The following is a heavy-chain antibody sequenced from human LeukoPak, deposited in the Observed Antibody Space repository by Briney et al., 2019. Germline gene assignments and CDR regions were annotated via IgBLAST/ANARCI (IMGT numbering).Heavy chain of an antibody. CDR1: GYTFTGYY. Sequence: ASVKVSCKASGYTFTGYYMHWVRQAPGQGLGWMGWINPNSGGANYAQKFQGRVTMTRDTSISTAYMELSRLRSDDTAVYYCARAEDIVATYDYWGQGTLVTVSS. V-gene: IGHV1-2*02. CDR3: ARAEDIVATYDY. J-gene: IGHJ4*02. CDR2: INPNSGGA. D-gene: IGHD5-12*01.